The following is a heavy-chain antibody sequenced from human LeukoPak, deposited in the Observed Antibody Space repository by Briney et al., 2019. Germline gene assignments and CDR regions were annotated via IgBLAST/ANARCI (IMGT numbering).Heavy chain of an antibody. D-gene: IGHD4-17*01. Sequence: SETLSLTCTVSGGSISSGDYYWSWIRQPPGKGLEWIGYIYYSGSTYYNPSLKSRVTISVDTSKTQFSLKLSSVTAADTAVYYCAREASTVTTFDYWGQGTLVTVSS. CDR3: AREASTVTTFDY. V-gene: IGHV4-30-4*01. CDR1: GGSISSGDYY. CDR2: IYYSGST. J-gene: IGHJ4*02.